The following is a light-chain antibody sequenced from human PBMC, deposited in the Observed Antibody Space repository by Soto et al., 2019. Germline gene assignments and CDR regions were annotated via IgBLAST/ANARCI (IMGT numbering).Light chain of an antibody. CDR3: QQYYSTPLT. Sequence: DIVMTQSSDSLAVSLGERATINCKSSQSVLYSSNNKNYLAWYQQKPGQPPKLLIYWASTRESGVPDRFSGSGSGTDVTLTISSLQAEDVAVYYCQQYYSTPLTFGGGTKVEIK. V-gene: IGKV4-1*01. CDR1: QSVLYSSNNKNY. J-gene: IGKJ4*01. CDR2: WAS.